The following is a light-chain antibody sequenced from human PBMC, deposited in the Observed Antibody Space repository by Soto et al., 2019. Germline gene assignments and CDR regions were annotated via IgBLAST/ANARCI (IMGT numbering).Light chain of an antibody. CDR2: DAS. CDR3: QQRSNWPPSIT. J-gene: IGKJ5*01. V-gene: IGKV3-11*01. CDR1: QSVSSY. Sequence: EIVLTQSPATLSLSPGERATLSCRASQSVSSYLAWYQQKPGQAPRLLIYDASNRATGIPARFSGSGSGTDFTLTISSPEPEDFAVYYCQQRSNWPPSITFLQGTRLEIK.